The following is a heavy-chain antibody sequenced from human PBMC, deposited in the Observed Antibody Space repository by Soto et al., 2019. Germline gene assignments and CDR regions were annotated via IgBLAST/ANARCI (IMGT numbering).Heavy chain of an antibody. Sequence: EEQLVESGGGLVQLGGFLSLSCAPSEFTVSEKPLTWVRRAQGGGLEWVSTIYSTYGRSRTGYADSVEGRFTISRDNSKNTLSLQMNTLRAEDTAVYYCARADRSAFEVWGQGAMVIVSS. V-gene: IGHV3-66*01. J-gene: IGHJ3*01. CDR3: ARADRSAFEV. CDR2: IYSTYGRSRT. CDR1: EFTVSEKP.